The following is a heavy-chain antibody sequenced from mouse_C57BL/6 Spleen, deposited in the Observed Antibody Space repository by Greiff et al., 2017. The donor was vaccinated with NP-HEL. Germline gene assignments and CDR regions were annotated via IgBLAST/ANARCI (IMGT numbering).Heavy chain of an antibody. CDR2: INPGSGGT. V-gene: IGHV1-54*01. D-gene: IGHD2-1*01. CDR3: ARWNGNFPVAY. Sequence: VKLMESGAELVRPGTSVKVSCKASGYAFTNYLIEWVKQRPGQGLEWIGVINPGSGGTNYNEKFKGKATLTADKSSSTAYMQLSSLPSEDSAVYFCARWNGNFPVAYWGQGTLVTVSA. J-gene: IGHJ3*01. CDR1: GYAFTNYL.